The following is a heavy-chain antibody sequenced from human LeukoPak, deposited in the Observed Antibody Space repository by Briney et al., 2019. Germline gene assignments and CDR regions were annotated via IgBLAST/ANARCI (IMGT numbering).Heavy chain of an antibody. V-gene: IGHV3-23*01. CDR1: GFTFSSYA. CDR2: ISGSGGST. J-gene: IGHJ4*02. CDR3: ANKAAAGTGAYYFDY. D-gene: IGHD6-13*01. Sequence: GGSLRLSCAASGFTFSSYAMSWVRQAPRKGLEWVSAISGSGGSTYYADSVKGRFTISRDNPKNTLYLRMNSLRAEDTAVYYCANKAAAGTGAYYFDYWGQGTLVTVSS.